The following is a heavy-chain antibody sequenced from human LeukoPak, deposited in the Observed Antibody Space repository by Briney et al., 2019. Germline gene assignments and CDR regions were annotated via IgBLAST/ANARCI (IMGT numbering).Heavy chain of an antibody. CDR3: ARETSYYYDSSGYYDR. CDR1: GGSFSGYY. V-gene: IGHV4-34*01. D-gene: IGHD3-22*01. CDR2: INHSGST. Sequence: SETLSLTCAVYGGSFSGYYWSWIGQPPGKGLEWIGEINHSGSTNYNPSLKSRVTISVDTSKNQFSLKLSSVTAADTAVYYCARETSYYYDSSGYYDRWGQGTLVTVSS. J-gene: IGHJ4*02.